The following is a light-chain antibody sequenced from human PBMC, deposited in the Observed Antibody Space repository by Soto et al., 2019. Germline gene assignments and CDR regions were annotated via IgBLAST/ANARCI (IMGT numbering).Light chain of an antibody. Sequence: EILLTQSPCTLSLSPGAGANLPCRASPSVSRSYIAWYQQRPGKTPSLLIYGASTRATGIPDRFSGSGSGTHFTLTISRLEPGDFAVYYCQHFGGNTFTFGQGTRLEIK. V-gene: IGKV3-20*01. CDR2: GAS. CDR1: PSVSRSY. J-gene: IGKJ5*01. CDR3: QHFGGNTFT.